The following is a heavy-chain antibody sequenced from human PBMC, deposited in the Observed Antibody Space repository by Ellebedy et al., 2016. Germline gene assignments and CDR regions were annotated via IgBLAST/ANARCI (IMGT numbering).Heavy chain of an antibody. D-gene: IGHD3-3*01. CDR1: GGSISSGSYY. CDR3: AREPYDFWSGYLGAGMDV. CDR2: IYTSGST. Sequence: SETLSLXCTVSGGSISSGSYYWSWIRQPAGKGLEWIGRIYTSGSTNYNPSLKSRVTMSVDTSKNQFSLKLSSVTAADTAVYYCAREPYDFWSGYLGAGMDVWGKGTTVTVSS. J-gene: IGHJ6*04. V-gene: IGHV4-61*02.